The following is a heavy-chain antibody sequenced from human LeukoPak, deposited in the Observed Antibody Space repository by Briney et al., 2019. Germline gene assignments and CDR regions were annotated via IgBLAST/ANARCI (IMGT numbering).Heavy chain of an antibody. Sequence: GGSLRLSCAASGFTFSSHAMSWVRQASGKGLEWVSGISGSAGYTYYAVSVKGRFTISRDNSRNTLFLQMNSLRVEDTAVYYCAKDRIDSGSYYYIDDWGQGTLVTVSS. J-gene: IGHJ4*02. CDR3: AKDRIDSGSYYYIDD. V-gene: IGHV3-23*01. CDR1: GFTFSSHA. D-gene: IGHD3-10*01. CDR2: ISGSAGYT.